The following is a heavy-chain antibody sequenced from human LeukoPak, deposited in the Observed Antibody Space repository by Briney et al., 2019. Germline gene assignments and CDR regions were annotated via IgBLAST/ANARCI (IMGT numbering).Heavy chain of an antibody. V-gene: IGHV4-59*01. Sequence: PSETLSLTCTVSGGSISSYYWSWIRQPPGKGLEWIGYTYYSGSTNYNPSLKSRVTISVDTSKNQFSLKLSSVTAADTAVYYCARVRGGSYTDYWGQGTLVTVSS. D-gene: IGHD2-2*02. CDR2: TYYSGST. CDR1: GGSISSYY. J-gene: IGHJ4*02. CDR3: ARVRGGSYTDY.